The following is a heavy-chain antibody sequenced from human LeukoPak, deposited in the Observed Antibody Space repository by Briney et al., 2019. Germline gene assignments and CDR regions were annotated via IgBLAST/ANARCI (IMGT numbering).Heavy chain of an antibody. CDR1: GFTFSSYA. D-gene: IGHD3-22*01. V-gene: IGHV3-23*01. CDR2: ISGSGGGT. J-gene: IGHJ3*02. CDR3: ARGGRGSAAVVAPRSFDI. Sequence: PGGSLRLSCAASGFTFSSYAMSWVRQAPGKGLEWVSAISGSGGGTYYADSVKGRFIISRDISKNTLYLQMNSLRAEDSALYYCARGGRGSAAVVAPRSFDIWGQGTMVTVSS.